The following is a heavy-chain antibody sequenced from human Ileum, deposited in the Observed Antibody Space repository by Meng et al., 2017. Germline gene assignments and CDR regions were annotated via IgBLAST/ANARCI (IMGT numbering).Heavy chain of an antibody. CDR2: IWYDGSNK. CDR1: GFSFSGYG. Sequence: VLVGGSGGGWVRPGRSLRLFCAASGFSFSGYGMYWVRQAPGKGLEWVAVIWYDGSNKYYADSVKGRFTISRDNSKNTLYLQMNSLRAEDTAVYYCAIGIFDYWGQGTLVTVSS. CDR3: AIGIFDY. V-gene: IGHV3-33*01. J-gene: IGHJ4*02.